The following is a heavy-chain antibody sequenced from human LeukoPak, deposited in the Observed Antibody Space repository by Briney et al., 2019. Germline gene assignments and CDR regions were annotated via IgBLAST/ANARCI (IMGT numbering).Heavy chain of an antibody. J-gene: IGHJ4*02. CDR1: GFTFSDYY. Sequence: GGSLRLSCAASGFTFSDYYMSWIRQAPGKGLAWVSYISSSGSTIYYADSVKGRFTISRDNAKNSLYLQMNSLRAEDTAVYYCATSGYSVNFDYWGQGTLVTVSS. V-gene: IGHV3-11*04. D-gene: IGHD5-18*01. CDR3: ATSGYSVNFDY. CDR2: ISSSGSTI.